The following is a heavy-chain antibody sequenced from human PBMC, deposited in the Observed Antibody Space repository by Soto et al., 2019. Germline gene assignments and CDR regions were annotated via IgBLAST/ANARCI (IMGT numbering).Heavy chain of an antibody. J-gene: IGHJ6*03. D-gene: IGHD3-10*01. Sequence: EVQLLESGGGLVQPGGSLRLSCAASGFNFNIYAMTWVRQAPGKGLEWVSTISPGGDSTYFADSVKGRVTISRDNSKNTPSLQMNSLRAEDTATYFCAKALGTRYYSYYTDVWGTRTTVTVSS. CDR3: AKALGTRYYSYYTDV. V-gene: IGHV3-23*01. CDR1: GFNFNIYA. CDR2: ISPGGDST.